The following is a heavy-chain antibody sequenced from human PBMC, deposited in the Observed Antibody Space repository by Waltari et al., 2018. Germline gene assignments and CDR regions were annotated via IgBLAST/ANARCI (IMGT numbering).Heavy chain of an antibody. V-gene: IGHV1-24*01. CDR1: GYTLTELS. CDR2: FDPEDGET. D-gene: IGHD6-19*01. Sequence: QVQLVQSGAEVKKPGASVKVSCKVSGYTLTELSMHWVRQAPGKGLEWMGGFDPEDGETSYAQNFQGRVTMTEDSSTLTAYMELSSLRSEDTAVYYCAAVDFSSGWSLDYWGQGSLVTVSS. J-gene: IGHJ4*02. CDR3: AAVDFSSGWSLDY.